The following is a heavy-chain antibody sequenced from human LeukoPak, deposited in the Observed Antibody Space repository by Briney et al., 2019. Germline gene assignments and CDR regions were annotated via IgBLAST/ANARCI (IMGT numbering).Heavy chain of an antibody. V-gene: IGHV4-34*01. CDR2: INHSGST. CDR1: GGSFSGYY. CDR3: ARGHQWLVY. D-gene: IGHD6-19*01. J-gene: IGHJ4*02. Sequence: SETLSLTCAVYGGSFSGYYWSWIRQPPGKGPEWIGEINHSGSTNYNPSLKSRVTISVDTSKNQFSLKLSSVTAADTAVYYCARGHQWLVYWGQGTLVTVSS.